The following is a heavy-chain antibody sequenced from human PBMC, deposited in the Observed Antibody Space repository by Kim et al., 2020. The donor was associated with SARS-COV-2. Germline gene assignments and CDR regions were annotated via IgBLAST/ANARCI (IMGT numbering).Heavy chain of an antibody. J-gene: IGHJ6*02. CDR3: ARGYSPSVRVAGRMDV. Sequence: KFQGRVTITRDTSASTAYMELSSLRSEDTAVYYCARGYSPSVRVAGRMDVWGQGTTVTVSS. D-gene: IGHD6-19*01. V-gene: IGHV1-3*01.